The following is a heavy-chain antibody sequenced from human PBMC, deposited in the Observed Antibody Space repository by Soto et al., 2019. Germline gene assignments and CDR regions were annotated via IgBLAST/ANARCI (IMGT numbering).Heavy chain of an antibody. J-gene: IGHJ4*02. Sequence: EVQLLESGGGLVQPGGSLRLSCAASGFTFSSYAMSWVRKAPGKGLEGVSAISGSGGSTYYADSVKGRFTISRDNSKNTLYLQMNSLRAEDTAVYYCAKDDRKAARPLDFDYWGQGTLVTVSS. CDR2: ISGSGGST. CDR1: GFTFSSYA. CDR3: AKDDRKAARPLDFDY. V-gene: IGHV3-23*01. D-gene: IGHD6-6*01.